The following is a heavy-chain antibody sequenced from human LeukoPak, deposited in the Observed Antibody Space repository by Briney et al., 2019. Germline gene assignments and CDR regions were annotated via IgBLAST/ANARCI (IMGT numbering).Heavy chain of an antibody. V-gene: IGHV3-23*01. D-gene: IGHD1-1*01. J-gene: IGHJ4*02. CDR1: GFTFSTYV. CDR2: ISGSGGST. CDR3: AKGNWRYFDY. Sequence: GGSLRLSCAASGFTFSTYVMXXXXXAPGKXLEWVSAISGSGGSTYYADSVKGRFTXXXXNSKNTLYLQMNSLGADDTAVYYCAKGNWRYFDYWGQGTLVTVSS.